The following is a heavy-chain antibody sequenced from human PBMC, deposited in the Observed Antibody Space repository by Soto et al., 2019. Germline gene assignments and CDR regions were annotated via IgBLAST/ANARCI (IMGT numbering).Heavy chain of an antibody. J-gene: IGHJ4*02. CDR2: IYYSGST. Sequence: ASETLSLTCTVSGGSISSYYWSWIRQPPGKGLEWIGYIYYSGSTNYNPSLKSRVTISVDTSKNQFSLKLSSVTAADTAVYYCARDSAGTFGYWGQGTLVTVSS. CDR3: ARDSAGTFGY. V-gene: IGHV4-59*01. D-gene: IGHD6-13*01. CDR1: GGSISSYY.